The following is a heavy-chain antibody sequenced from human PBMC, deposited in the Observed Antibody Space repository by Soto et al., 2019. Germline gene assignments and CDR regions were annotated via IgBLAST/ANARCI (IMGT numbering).Heavy chain of an antibody. CDR2: INPNSGGT. V-gene: IGHV1-2*02. CDR3: ARTVAGRNYYYYGMDV. CDR1: GYTFTGYY. J-gene: IGHJ6*02. D-gene: IGHD6-19*01. Sequence: ASVKVSCKASGYTFTGYYMHWVRQAPGQGLEWMGWINPNSGGTNYAQKFQGRVTMTRDTSISTAYMELSRLRSDDTAVYYCARTVAGRNYYYYGMDVWGQGTTVTVS.